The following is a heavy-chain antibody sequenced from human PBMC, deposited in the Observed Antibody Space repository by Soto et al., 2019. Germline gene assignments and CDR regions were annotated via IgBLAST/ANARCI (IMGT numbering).Heavy chain of an antibody. CDR1: GFTFSAYA. V-gene: IGHV3-30-3*01. CDR3: ARSGFYGSGILYFYGVDV. J-gene: IGHJ6*02. Sequence: QVQLVESGGGEVQPGRSLRLSCAASGFTFSAYALHWVRQAPGTGLEWVATVSYGDSNKYYGDTVKGRFTISRDNSKKTLLLQMNSLKVEDTAIYYCARSGFYGSGILYFYGVDVWGQGTTVTVSS. D-gene: IGHD3-10*01. CDR2: VSYGDSNK.